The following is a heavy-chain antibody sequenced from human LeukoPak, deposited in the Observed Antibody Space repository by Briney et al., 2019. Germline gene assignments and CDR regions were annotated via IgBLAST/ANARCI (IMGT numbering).Heavy chain of an antibody. V-gene: IGHV3-21*01. CDR1: GFTFSSYS. Sequence: GGSLRLSCAASGFTFSSYSMNWVRQAPGKGLEWVSSISSSSSYIYYADSVKGRFTISRDNAKNSLYLQMNSLRAEDTAVYYCARDSVWYDFWSGYWGWFDPWGQGTLVTVSS. CDR2: ISSSSSYI. J-gene: IGHJ5*02. CDR3: ARDSVWYDFWSGYWGWFDP. D-gene: IGHD3-3*01.